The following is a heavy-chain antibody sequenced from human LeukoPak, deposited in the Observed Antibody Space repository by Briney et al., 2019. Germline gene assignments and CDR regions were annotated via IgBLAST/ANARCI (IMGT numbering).Heavy chain of an antibody. Sequence: GGSLRLSCAASGFTFSNYAVNWVRQAPGKGLEWVSAISGGGDFIYYAESVKGRFTISGDNSKSTVYLQMNSLRAEDTAIYYCAKVAGSSLSRARFDYWGPGTLVTVSS. J-gene: IGHJ4*02. CDR1: GFTFSNYA. CDR3: AKVAGSSLSRARFDY. V-gene: IGHV3-23*01. CDR2: ISGGGDFI. D-gene: IGHD6-6*01.